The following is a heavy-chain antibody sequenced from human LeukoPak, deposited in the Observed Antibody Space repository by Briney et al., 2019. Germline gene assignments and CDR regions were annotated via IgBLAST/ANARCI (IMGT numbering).Heavy chain of an antibody. Sequence: GGSLRLSCAASGFTFSNTWMTWVRQAPGKGLEWIGRIQSSTNGGTVDYAAPVKGRFTISRDDSKNTLYLQMNSLTTEDTAFYYCATDFYYACDHWGQGTLVNVSS. CDR1: GFTFSNTW. D-gene: IGHD3-10*01. V-gene: IGHV3-15*01. CDR3: ATDFYYACDH. CDR2: IQSSTNGGTV. J-gene: IGHJ4*02.